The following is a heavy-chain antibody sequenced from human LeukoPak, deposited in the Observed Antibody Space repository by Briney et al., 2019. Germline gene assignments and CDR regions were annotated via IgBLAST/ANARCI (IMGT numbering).Heavy chain of an antibody. J-gene: IGHJ6*02. CDR3: ARPVVVPAAMRGYYYYYGMDV. D-gene: IGHD2-2*01. Sequence: SETLSLTCTVSGGSISSYYWSWIRQPPGKGLEWIGYIYYSGSTNYNPSLKSRVTISVDTSKNQFSLKLSSVTAADTAVYYCARPVVVPAAMRGYYYYYGMDVWGQGTTVTVSS. CDR2: IYYSGST. CDR1: GGSISSYY. V-gene: IGHV4-59*01.